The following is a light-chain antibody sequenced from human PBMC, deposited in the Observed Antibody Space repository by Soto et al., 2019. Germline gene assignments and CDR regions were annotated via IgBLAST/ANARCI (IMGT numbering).Light chain of an antibody. J-gene: IGLJ2*01. Sequence: QSVLTQPPSASGTPGQTLTISCSGSSSNIEINYVYWYQQFPGTAPKLLIYRDNQRPSGVPDRFSGSKSGTSASLAISGLRPEDEADYICAAWDAILGGRVLFGGGTKLTVL. V-gene: IGLV1-47*01. CDR2: RDN. CDR1: SSNIEINY. CDR3: AAWDAILGGRVL.